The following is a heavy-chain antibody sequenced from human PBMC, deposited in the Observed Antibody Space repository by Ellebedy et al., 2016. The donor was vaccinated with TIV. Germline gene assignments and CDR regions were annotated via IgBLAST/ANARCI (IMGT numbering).Heavy chain of an antibody. CDR3: TREHWSSLPS. V-gene: IGHV3-74*01. Sequence: PGGSLRLSCAASGFTFSTYWMHWVRQAPGKGLVWVSRINSDGSITSYADSVRGRFVISRDNAKNILYLQMNSLGADDTAVYDCTREHWSSLPSWGQGTLVTVSS. J-gene: IGHJ5*02. CDR2: INSDGSIT. CDR1: GFTFSTYW. D-gene: IGHD3-3*01.